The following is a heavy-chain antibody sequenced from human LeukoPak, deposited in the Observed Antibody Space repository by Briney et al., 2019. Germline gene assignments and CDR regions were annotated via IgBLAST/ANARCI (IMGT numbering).Heavy chain of an antibody. V-gene: IGHV6-1*01. J-gene: IGHJ4*02. D-gene: IGHD6-13*01. CDR3: ARGGAAAGLDY. CDR1: GDSVSSNSAG. Sequence: SQALSLTCAISGDSVSSNSAGWNWIRQSPSRGLGWLGRTYYRSKWYNDYAVSVRSRITINPDTSKNQFSLQLNSVTPEDTAVYYCARGGAAAGLDYWGQGTLVTVSS. CDR2: TYYRSKWYN.